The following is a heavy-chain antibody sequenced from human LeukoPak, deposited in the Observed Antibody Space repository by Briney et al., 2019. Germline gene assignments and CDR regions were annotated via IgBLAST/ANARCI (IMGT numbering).Heavy chain of an antibody. Sequence: PPGGSLRLSCSSSGFSFRKYAMHWVRQAPGKGLEWVAFIRFDGSNKYYADSVKGRFTISRDNAKNTLYLQMNSLRAEDTAVYYCARDRFLVWGQGTLVTVSS. V-gene: IGHV3-30*02. J-gene: IGHJ4*02. CDR3: ARDRFLV. CDR2: IRFDGSNK. CDR1: GFSFRKYA. D-gene: IGHD2/OR15-2a*01.